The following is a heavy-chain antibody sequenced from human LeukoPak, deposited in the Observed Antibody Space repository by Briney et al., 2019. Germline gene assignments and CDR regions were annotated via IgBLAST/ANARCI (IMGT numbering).Heavy chain of an antibody. CDR1: GGSFSGYY. J-gene: IGHJ6*02. Sequence: SETLSLTCAVYGGSFSGYYCSWIRQPPGKGLEWIGEINHSGSTNYNPSLKSRVTISVDTSKNQFSLKLSSVTAADTAVYYCARGLRNYYYYYGMDVWGQGTTVTVSS. CDR3: ARGLRNYYYYYGMDV. D-gene: IGHD4-17*01. V-gene: IGHV4-34*01. CDR2: INHSGST.